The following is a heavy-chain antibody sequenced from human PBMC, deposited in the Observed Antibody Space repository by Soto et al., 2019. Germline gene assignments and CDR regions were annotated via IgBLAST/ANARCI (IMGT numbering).Heavy chain of an antibody. D-gene: IGHD2-21*02. Sequence: ASVKVSCKASGFTFFTSAVRWVRQARGQRLEWIGWIVVASGNTNYAQQFQERVTITRDMSTNTAYMELSSLRSEDTAVYYCAADPYCGGDCYFDYWGQGIMVTVSS. J-gene: IGHJ4*02. CDR2: IVVASGNT. CDR3: AADPYCGGDCYFDY. CDR1: GFTFFTSA. V-gene: IGHV1-58*01.